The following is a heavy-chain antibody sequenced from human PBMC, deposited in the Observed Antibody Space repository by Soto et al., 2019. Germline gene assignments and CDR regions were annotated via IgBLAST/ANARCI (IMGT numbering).Heavy chain of an antibody. V-gene: IGHV4-39*01. CDR2: VHYDGST. CDR1: GGSITSSRCY. J-gene: IGHJ4*02. CDR3: ARRYCTGGPCYFDY. Sequence: SETLSLTCTVSGGSITSSRCYWGWVRQPPGKGLEWVGTVHYDGSTYYNPSLKSRVTISVDTSKNQLPLKLSSVTAADTAIYYCARRYCTGGPCYFDYWGQGTLVTVSS. D-gene: IGHD2-8*02.